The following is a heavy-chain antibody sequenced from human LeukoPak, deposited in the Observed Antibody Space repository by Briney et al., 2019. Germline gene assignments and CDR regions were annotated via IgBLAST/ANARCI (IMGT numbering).Heavy chain of an antibody. V-gene: IGHV4-31*03. Sequence: SETLSLTCTVSGGSISSGGYYWSWIRQHPGKGLEWIAYIYYSGSTYYNPSLKSRVTISVDTSKNQFSLKLSSVTAADTAVYYCAREVRLNTYYYDSSGAIDAFDIWGQGTMVTVSS. D-gene: IGHD3-22*01. CDR3: AREVRLNTYYYDSSGAIDAFDI. CDR2: IYYSGST. J-gene: IGHJ3*02. CDR1: GGSISSGGYY.